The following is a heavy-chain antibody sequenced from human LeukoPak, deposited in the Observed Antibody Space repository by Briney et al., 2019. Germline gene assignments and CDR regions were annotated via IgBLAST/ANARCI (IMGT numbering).Heavy chain of an antibody. V-gene: IGHV1-2*02. CDR3: ARALPYCSSTSCYHWAPFDY. CDR1: GYTFTGYY. D-gene: IGHD2-2*01. J-gene: IGHJ4*02. CDR2: INPNSGGT. Sequence: ASVKVSCKASGYTFTGYYMHWVRQAPGQGLEWMGWINPNSGGTNYAQKFQGRVTMTRDTSISTAYMELCRLRSDDTAVYYCARALPYCSSTSCYHWAPFDYWGQGTLVTVSS.